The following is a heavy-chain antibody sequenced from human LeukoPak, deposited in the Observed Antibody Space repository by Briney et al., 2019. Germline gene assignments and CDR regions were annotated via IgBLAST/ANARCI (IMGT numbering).Heavy chain of an antibody. J-gene: IGHJ3*02. Sequence: PGRSLRLSCATSGFTFSRYAMHWVRQAPGKGLEWVALISYDANIGSNKYYADSVKGRFTISRDNSRNTLYLQMNSLRADDTAVYYCARGSGAYAFDIWGQGTMVTVSS. CDR1: GFTFSRYA. V-gene: IGHV3-30-3*01. CDR3: ARGSGAYAFDI. D-gene: IGHD1-26*01. CDR2: ISYDANIGSNK.